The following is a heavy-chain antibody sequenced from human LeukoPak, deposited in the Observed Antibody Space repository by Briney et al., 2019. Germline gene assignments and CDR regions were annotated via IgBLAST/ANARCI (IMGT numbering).Heavy chain of an antibody. Sequence: PSETLSLTCTVSGGSISSGDYYWSWIRQPPGKGLEWIGYIYYSGSTYYNPSLKSRVTISVDTSKNQFSLKLSSVTAADTAVYYCARVGGSGELYFAFDYWGQGTLVTVSS. J-gene: IGHJ4*02. CDR3: ARVGGSGELYFAFDY. CDR2: IYYSGST. V-gene: IGHV4-30-4*01. CDR1: GGSISSGDYY. D-gene: IGHD3-10*01.